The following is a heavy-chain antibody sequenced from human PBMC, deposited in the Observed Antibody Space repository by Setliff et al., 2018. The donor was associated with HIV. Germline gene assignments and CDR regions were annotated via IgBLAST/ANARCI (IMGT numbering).Heavy chain of an antibody. Sequence: GASVKVSCKASGYIFNTYGIGWVRQVPGQGLDWMGWISAYNGNTNYAQKFQGRVTFTTDTSATTAFMELRSLRSDDTAVYYCARERSLVRGVIGWFDPWGQGTLVTVSS. CDR1: GYIFNTYG. CDR3: ARERSLVRGVIGWFDP. V-gene: IGHV1-18*01. J-gene: IGHJ5*02. CDR2: ISAYNGNT. D-gene: IGHD3-10*01.